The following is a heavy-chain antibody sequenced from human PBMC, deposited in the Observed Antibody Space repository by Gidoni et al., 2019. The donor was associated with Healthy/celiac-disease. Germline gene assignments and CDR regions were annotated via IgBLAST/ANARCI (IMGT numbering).Heavy chain of an antibody. CDR2: IDSGGST. D-gene: IGHD1-26*01. Sequence: VQLVESGGGLVQPGGSLRLPCAASGFTVSSNYMSWVRQAPGKGLEWVSVIDSGGSTYYADSVKGRFTISRDNSKNTLYLQMNSLRAEDTAVYYCAREFSGSYFNAYYYYGMDVWGQGTTVTVSS. V-gene: IGHV3-66*02. CDR3: AREFSGSYFNAYYYYGMDV. J-gene: IGHJ6*02. CDR1: GFTVSSNY.